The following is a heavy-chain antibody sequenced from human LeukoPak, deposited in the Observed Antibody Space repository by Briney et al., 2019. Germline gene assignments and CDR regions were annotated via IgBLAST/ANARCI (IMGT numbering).Heavy chain of an antibody. CDR2: ISYDGSNK. CDR3: AKGSSSGWYKGAFDI. V-gene: IGHV3-30*18. CDR1: GFTFSSYG. D-gene: IGHD6-19*01. J-gene: IGHJ3*02. Sequence: PGGSLRLSCAASGFTFSSYGMHWVRQAPGKGLEWVAVISYDGSNKYYADSVKGRFTISRDNSKNTLYLQMNSLRAEDTAVYYCAKGSSSGWYKGAFDIWGQGTMVTVSS.